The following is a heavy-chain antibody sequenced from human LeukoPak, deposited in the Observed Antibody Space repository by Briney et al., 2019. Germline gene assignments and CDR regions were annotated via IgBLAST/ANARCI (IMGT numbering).Heavy chain of an antibody. CDR1: GYTLTELS. CDR2: FDPEDGET. Sequence: ASVKVSCKVSGYTLTELSMHWVRQAPGKGLEWMGGFDPEDGETIYAQKFQGRVTMTRDMSTSTVYMELSSLRSEDTAVYYCARDRSGSSSREFDYWGQGTLVSVSS. CDR3: ARDRSGSSSREFDY. V-gene: IGHV1-24*01. J-gene: IGHJ4*02. D-gene: IGHD1-26*01.